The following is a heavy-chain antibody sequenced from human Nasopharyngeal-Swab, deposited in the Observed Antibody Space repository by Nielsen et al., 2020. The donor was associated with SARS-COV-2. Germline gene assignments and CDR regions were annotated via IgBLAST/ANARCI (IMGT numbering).Heavy chain of an antibody. CDR1: GFTFDDYA. D-gene: IGHD3-22*01. Sequence: GGSLRLSCAASGFTFDDYAMHWVRQAPGKGLEWVSGISWNSGSIGYADSVKGRFTISRDNSKNTLYLQMNSLRAEDTAVYYCARDFGAYYDSTAKAYWGQGTLVTVSS. CDR2: ISWNSGSI. V-gene: IGHV3-9*01. CDR3: ARDFGAYYDSTAKAY. J-gene: IGHJ4*02.